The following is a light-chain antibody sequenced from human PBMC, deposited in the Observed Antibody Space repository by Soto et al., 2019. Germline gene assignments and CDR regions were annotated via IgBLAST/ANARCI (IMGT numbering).Light chain of an antibody. V-gene: IGLV1-44*01. J-gene: IGLJ1*01. CDR1: SSNIGSNP. CDR3: AAWDDSLNGFYV. CDR2: NKN. Sequence: QSVLTQPPSASGTPGQRVTISCSGRSSNIGSNPVNWYQQVPGTAPKLLIYNKNQRPSGVPDRFSGSKSGTSASLAISGLQSEDEADYYCAAWDDSLNGFYVFGTGTKVTVL.